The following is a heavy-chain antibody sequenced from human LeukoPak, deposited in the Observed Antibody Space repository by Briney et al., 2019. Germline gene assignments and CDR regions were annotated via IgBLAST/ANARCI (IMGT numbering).Heavy chain of an antibody. V-gene: IGHV3-74*01. CDR3: ARDAAGLDY. Sequence: PGGSLRLSCAASGFTFRNHWMHWVRQTPGKGLVWVSRIKGDGTTTTYADSVKGRFTISRDNAKNTVYLQMNSLKDEDTGVYYCARDAAGLDYWGQGTLVTVSS. D-gene: IGHD1-14*01. CDR1: GFTFRNHW. CDR2: IKGDGTTT. J-gene: IGHJ4*02.